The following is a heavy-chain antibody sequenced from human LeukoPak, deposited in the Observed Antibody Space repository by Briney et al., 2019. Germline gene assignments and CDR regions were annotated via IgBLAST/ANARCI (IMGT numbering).Heavy chain of an antibody. CDR2: VYYSGSST. J-gene: IGHJ6*02. V-gene: IGHV4-59*01. CDR3: ARESPYYYGLDV. CDR1: GGSISSYY. Sequence: NTSETLSLTCTVSGGSISSYYWSWLRQPPGKGLEWIGNVYYSGSSTNYNPSLKSRVTISIHTSENQFSLTLYSVTAADTAVYYCARESPYYYGLDVWGQGATVTVSS.